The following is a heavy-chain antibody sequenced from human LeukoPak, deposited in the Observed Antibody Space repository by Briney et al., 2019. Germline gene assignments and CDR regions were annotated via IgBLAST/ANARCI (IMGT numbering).Heavy chain of an antibody. CDR2: IIPIFGTA. V-gene: IGHV1-69*13. Sequence: ASVKVSCKASGGTLSSYAISWVRQAPGQGLEWMGGIIPIFGTANYAQKFQGRVTITADESTSTAYMELSSLRSEDTAVYYCARGPYYYGSGSSFHYYYYMDVWGKGTTVTISS. J-gene: IGHJ6*03. CDR1: GGTLSSYA. D-gene: IGHD3-10*01. CDR3: ARGPYYYGSGSSFHYYYYMDV.